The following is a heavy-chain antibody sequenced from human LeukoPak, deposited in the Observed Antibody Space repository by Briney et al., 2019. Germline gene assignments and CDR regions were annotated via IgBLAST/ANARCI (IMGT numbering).Heavy chain of an antibody. Sequence: PGGSLRLSCAASGFTFSSYWMSWVRQAPGKGLEWVANIKQDGSEKYYVDSVKGRFTISRDNAKNSLYLQMNSLRAEDTAVYYCARDYDYLWGNCRYSYGMDVWGQGTTVTVSS. CDR3: ARDYDYLWGNCRYSYGMDV. V-gene: IGHV3-7*01. D-gene: IGHD3-16*02. CDR2: IKQDGSEK. J-gene: IGHJ6*02. CDR1: GFTFSSYW.